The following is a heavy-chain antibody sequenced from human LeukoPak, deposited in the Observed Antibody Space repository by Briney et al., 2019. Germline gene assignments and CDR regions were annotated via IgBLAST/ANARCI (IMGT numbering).Heavy chain of an antibody. CDR1: GGTFSSYA. Sequence: SVKVSCKASGGTFSSYAISWVRQAPGQGLEWMGGIIPIFGTANYAQKFQGRVTMTSDTSTSTVYMELSSLRSEDTAVYYCARPGLGYSYGYPYHWGQGTLVTVSS. D-gene: IGHD5-18*01. V-gene: IGHV1-69*05. CDR2: IIPIFGTA. CDR3: ARPGLGYSYGYPYH. J-gene: IGHJ5*02.